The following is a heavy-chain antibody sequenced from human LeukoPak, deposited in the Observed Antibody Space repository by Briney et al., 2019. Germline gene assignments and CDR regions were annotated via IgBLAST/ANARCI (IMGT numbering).Heavy chain of an antibody. CDR3: ATGIAGVGMKYYFVY. CDR2: FDPEDGET. V-gene: IGHV1-24*01. J-gene: IGHJ4*02. Sequence: GASVKVSCKISGYTVTALSIHWVRQAPGKGLEWMGGFDPEDGETIYSQRFRGRVTMTEDISTDTAYMDLSSLRFDDTAVYYCATGIAGVGMKYYFVYWGQGTLVTVSS. D-gene: IGHD6-13*01. CDR1: GYTVTALS.